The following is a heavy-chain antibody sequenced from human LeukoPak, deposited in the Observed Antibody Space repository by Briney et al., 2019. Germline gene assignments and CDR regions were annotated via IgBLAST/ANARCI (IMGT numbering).Heavy chain of an antibody. CDR3: ARGRTYWYAFDI. D-gene: IGHD1-14*01. J-gene: IGHJ3*02. CDR2: INHSGST. V-gene: IGHV4-34*01. CDR1: GGSFSGYY. Sequence: SETLSLTCAVYGGSFSGYYWSWIRQPPGKGLEWIGEINHSGSTNYNPSLKSRVTISVDTSKNQFSLKLSSVTAADTAVYYCARGRTYWYAFDIWGQGTMVTVSS.